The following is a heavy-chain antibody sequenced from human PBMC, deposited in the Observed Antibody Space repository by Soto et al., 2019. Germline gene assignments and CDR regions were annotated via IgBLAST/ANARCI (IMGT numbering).Heavy chain of an antibody. CDR2: FDPEDGET. D-gene: IGHD3-22*01. Sequence: ASVKVSCKVSGDTLTELSMHWVRQAPGKGLEWMGGFDPEDGETIYAQNFQGRVTMTEDTSTDTAYMELSSLRSEDTAVYYCAILYDSSGYYSGHFDYWGQGTLVTVSS. CDR1: GDTLTELS. CDR3: AILYDSSGYYSGHFDY. J-gene: IGHJ4*02. V-gene: IGHV1-24*01.